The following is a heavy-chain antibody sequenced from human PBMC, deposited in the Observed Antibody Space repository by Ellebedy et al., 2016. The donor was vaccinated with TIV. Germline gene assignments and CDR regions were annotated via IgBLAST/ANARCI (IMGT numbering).Heavy chain of an antibody. CDR2: ISRSGYST. J-gene: IGHJ5*02. Sequence: PGGSLRLSCAASGFTLSNYAMSWVRQAPGKGLEWVSDISRSGYSTYYADSVKGRFTISRDNSKNTLYLQMNSLRVEDTAIYYCAKDSYGDPGGWFDPWGQGTLVTVSS. CDR1: GFTLSNYA. CDR3: AKDSYGDPGGWFDP. V-gene: IGHV3-23*01. D-gene: IGHD4-17*01.